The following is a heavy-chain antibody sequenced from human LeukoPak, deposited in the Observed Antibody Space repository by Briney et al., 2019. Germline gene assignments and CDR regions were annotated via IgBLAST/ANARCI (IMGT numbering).Heavy chain of an antibody. Sequence: PGGSLRLSCAASGFTFSNAWMSWVRQAPGKGLEWVSLISSGGTYEYYADSVKGRFTISRDNSKNTLYLQMNSLRAEDTAVYYCAKGALKYYYDSSGSEFGYWGQGTLVTVSS. V-gene: IGHV3-30*18. D-gene: IGHD3-22*01. CDR3: AKGALKYYYDSSGSEFGY. CDR1: GFTFSNAW. J-gene: IGHJ4*02. CDR2: ISSGGTYE.